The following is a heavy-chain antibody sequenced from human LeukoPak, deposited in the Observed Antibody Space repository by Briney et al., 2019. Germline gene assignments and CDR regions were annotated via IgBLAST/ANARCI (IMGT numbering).Heavy chain of an antibody. V-gene: IGHV4-34*01. CDR1: GGSFSGYY. J-gene: IGHJ4*02. D-gene: IGHD1-14*01. CDR3: ARDGNWNHGFDY. CDR2: INHSGST. Sequence: PSETLSLTCAVYGGSFSGYYWSWIRQPPGKGLEWIGEINHSGSTNYNPSLKSRVTISVDTSKNQFSLKLSSVTAADTAVYYCARDGNWNHGFDYWGQGTLVTVSS.